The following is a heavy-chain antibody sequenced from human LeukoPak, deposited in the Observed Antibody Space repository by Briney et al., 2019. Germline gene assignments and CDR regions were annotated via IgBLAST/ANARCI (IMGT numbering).Heavy chain of an antibody. D-gene: IGHD6-19*01. Sequence: GGSLRLSCAASGFTFSSYAMHWVRQAPGKGLEWVGFIRSKAYGGTTEYAASVKGRFTISRDDSKSIAYLQMNSLKTEDTAVYYCTRETPIAVAGKGVDYWGQGTLVTVSS. J-gene: IGHJ4*02. CDR3: TRETPIAVAGKGVDY. CDR2: IRSKAYGGTT. V-gene: IGHV3-49*04. CDR1: GFTFSSYA.